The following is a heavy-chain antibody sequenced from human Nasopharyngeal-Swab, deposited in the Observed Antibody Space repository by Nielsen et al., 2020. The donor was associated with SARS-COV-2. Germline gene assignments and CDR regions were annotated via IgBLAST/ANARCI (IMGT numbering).Heavy chain of an antibody. D-gene: IGHD1-26*01. CDR3: AIGAAVGTLFHGMDV. J-gene: IGHJ6*02. V-gene: IGHV5-51*01. CDR2: IFPGDSDT. Sequence: GESLRISCATSGYRLTDYWIAWVRQAPGKGLECMGTIFPGDSDTRYSPSFEGRVTISVDQSITTAYLHWTSLKASDTAKYYCAIGAAVGTLFHGMDVWGQGTMVTVSS. CDR1: GYRLTDYW.